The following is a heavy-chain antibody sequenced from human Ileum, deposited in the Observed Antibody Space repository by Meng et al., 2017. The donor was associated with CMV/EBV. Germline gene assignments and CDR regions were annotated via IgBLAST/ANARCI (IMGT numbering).Heavy chain of an antibody. V-gene: IGHV1-3*01. CDR3: ARGRNSFWSDS. J-gene: IGHJ5*01. CDR1: GYTFRNYK. CDR2: INSGNGDT. D-gene: IGHD6-13*01. Sequence: VQLVQSGAEVKKPGASVKVSCKTSGYTFRNYKIHWVRLAPGQGLEWMGWINSGNGDTKYSEQFQGRVTFTSDTSATTVSMELSSLRSEDTAVYYCARGRNSFWSDSWGQGTLVTVSS.